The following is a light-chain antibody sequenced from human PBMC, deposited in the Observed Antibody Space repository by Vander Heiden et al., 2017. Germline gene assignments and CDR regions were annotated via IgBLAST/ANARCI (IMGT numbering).Light chain of an antibody. CDR1: KLGDKY. CDR2: EDN. CDR3: QAWDTNINYV. Sequence: SYELTPLPSVSVSPGQTASITCAGDKLGDKYACWFQQKPGQSPVLVIYEDNKRPSGIPERFSGSNSGNTATLTISGTQAMDEADYYCQAWDTNINYVFGTGTKVTVL. V-gene: IGLV3-1*01. J-gene: IGLJ1*01.